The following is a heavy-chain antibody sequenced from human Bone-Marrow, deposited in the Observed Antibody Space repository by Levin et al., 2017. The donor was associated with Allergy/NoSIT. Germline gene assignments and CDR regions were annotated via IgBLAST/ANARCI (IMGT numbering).Heavy chain of an antibody. Sequence: GSLRLSCAASGFTFSSYWMHWVRQVPGKGLVWVSRINTDGTYIHYADSVEGRFTISRDNAKNTLFLQMNSLRVDDTAVYFCTRDSFDNSYYYGMDVWGQGTTVTVSS. V-gene: IGHV3-74*01. D-gene: IGHD3-9*01. CDR1: GFTFSSYW. CDR3: TRDSFDNSYYYGMDV. CDR2: INTDGTYI. J-gene: IGHJ6*02.